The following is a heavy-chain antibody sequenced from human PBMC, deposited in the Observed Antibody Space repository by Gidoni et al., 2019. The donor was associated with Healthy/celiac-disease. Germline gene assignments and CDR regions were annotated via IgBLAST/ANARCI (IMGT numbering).Heavy chain of an antibody. D-gene: IGHD6-19*01. Sequence: QVPLVQSGAEVQNPGASVTVSCTVSEYTLTEFSIHWVRQAPGKGLEWMGGFDPEDGETIYAQKFQGRVTMTEDTSTDTAYMELSSLRAEDTAVYYCATAPIHDSSGRWGQGTLVTVSS. CDR3: ATAPIHDSSGR. CDR1: EYTLTEFS. CDR2: FDPEDGET. J-gene: IGHJ4*02. V-gene: IGHV1-24*01.